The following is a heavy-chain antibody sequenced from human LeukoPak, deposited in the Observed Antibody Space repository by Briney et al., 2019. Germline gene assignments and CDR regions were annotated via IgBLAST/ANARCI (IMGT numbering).Heavy chain of an antibody. V-gene: IGHV3-74*01. J-gene: IGHJ4*02. CDR1: GFTFSSYW. D-gene: IGHD3-16*01. Sequence: GGSLRLSCAASGFTFSSYWMPWVRQAPGKGLVWVSRINSDGSSTSYADSVKGRFTISRVDAKNTLYLQMNSLRAEDTAVYYCARARDYAGDYWGQGTLVTVSS. CDR3: ARARDYAGDY. CDR2: INSDGSST.